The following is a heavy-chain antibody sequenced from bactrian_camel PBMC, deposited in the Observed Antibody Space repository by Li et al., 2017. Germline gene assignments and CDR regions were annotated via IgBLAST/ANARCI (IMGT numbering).Heavy chain of an antibody. CDR1: GATYSSMY. Sequence: VQLVESGGGSVQAGGSLRLSCAASGATYSSMYMGWFRQAPGKEREGVARINSNSGYADYPSSVKGRFTVSLDSAKTTLFLQMDALKPEDTGTYYCAAGRHNLGFCYLLAGRFSHRGQGNQVTVS. J-gene: IGHJ4*01. CDR3: AAGRHNLGFCYLLAGRFSH. D-gene: IGHD1*01. V-gene: IGHV3-2*01. CDR2: INSNSGYA.